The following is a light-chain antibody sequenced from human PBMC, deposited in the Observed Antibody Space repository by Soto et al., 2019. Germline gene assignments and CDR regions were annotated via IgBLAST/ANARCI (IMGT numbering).Light chain of an antibody. CDR3: TSYTSSITYV. J-gene: IGLJ1*01. Sequence: QSVLTQPASVSGSPGQSITISCTGTSSDIGGYNFVSWYQQLPGKAPKLILYEVSWRPSGVSNRFSGSKSGNTASLTISGLQPEDEADYYCTSYTSSITYVFGTGTQLTVL. CDR2: EVS. V-gene: IGLV2-14*01. CDR1: SSDIGGYNF.